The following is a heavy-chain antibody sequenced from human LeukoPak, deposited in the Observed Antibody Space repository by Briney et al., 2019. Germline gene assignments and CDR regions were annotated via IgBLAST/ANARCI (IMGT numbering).Heavy chain of an antibody. CDR3: ARDIKGEDSYGLTSTLPDAFDI. Sequence: ASVKVSCKASGYTFTHYHIHWARQAPGQGLEWMGIIRSDGINTHYAQKFQGRVTVTSDTSASTVYMELSSLISEDTAVYYCARDIKGEDSYGLTSTLPDAFDIWGQGTMVTVSS. D-gene: IGHD5-18*01. CDR1: GYTFTHYH. V-gene: IGHV1-46*01. CDR2: IRSDGINT. J-gene: IGHJ3*02.